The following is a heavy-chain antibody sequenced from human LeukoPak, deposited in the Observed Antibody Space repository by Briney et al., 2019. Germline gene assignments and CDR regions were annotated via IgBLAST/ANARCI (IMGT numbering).Heavy chain of an antibody. CDR2: ISSSSSTI. Sequence: GGPPRLSCAASGFTFSSYSMNWVRQALGKGLEWVSYISSSSSTIYYADSVKGRFTISRDNAKNSLYLQMNSLRAEDTAVYYCARESPSYCGGDCYLSWGQGTLVTVSS. V-gene: IGHV3-48*01. CDR1: GFTFSSYS. J-gene: IGHJ4*02. CDR3: ARESPSYCGGDCYLS. D-gene: IGHD2-21*01.